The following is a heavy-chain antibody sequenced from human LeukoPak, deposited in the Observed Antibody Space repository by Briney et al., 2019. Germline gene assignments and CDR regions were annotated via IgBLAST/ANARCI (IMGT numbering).Heavy chain of an antibody. V-gene: IGHV1-69*13. D-gene: IGHD3-22*01. J-gene: IGHJ6*02. Sequence: SVTVSCKASGGTFSSYAISWVRQAPGQGLEWMGGIIPIFGTANYAQKFQGRVTITADESTSTAYMELNSLRSEDTAVYYCASHSSGNPYYYYGMDVWGQGTTVTVSS. CDR2: IIPIFGTA. CDR3: ASHSSGNPYYYYGMDV. CDR1: GGTFSSYA.